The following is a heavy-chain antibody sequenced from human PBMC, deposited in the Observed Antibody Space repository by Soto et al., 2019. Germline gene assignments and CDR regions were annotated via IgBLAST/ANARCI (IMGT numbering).Heavy chain of an antibody. CDR3: ARDPYVVVVAAGGD. D-gene: IGHD2-15*01. Sequence: GSLRLSCAASGFTFSSYSMNWVRQAPGKGLEWVSSISSSSSYIYYADSVKGRFTISRDNAKNSLYLQMNSLRAEDTAVYYCARDPYVVVVAAGGDWGQGTLVTVSS. V-gene: IGHV3-21*01. CDR2: ISSSSSYI. J-gene: IGHJ4*02. CDR1: GFTFSSYS.